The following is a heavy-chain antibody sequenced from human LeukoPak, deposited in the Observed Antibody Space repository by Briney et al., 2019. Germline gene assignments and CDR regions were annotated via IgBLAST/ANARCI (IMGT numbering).Heavy chain of an antibody. V-gene: IGHV1-2*02. D-gene: IGHD3-10*01. CDR2: INPSSGGT. J-gene: IGHJ1*01. Sequence: ASVKVSCKASGYTFTSYGISWVRQAPGQGLEWMGWINPSSGGTNYAQKFQGRVTMTRDTSISTAYMELSRLRSDDTAVYYCARRGAVTVSEYFQHWGQGTLVTVSS. CDR3: ARRGAVTVSEYFQH. CDR1: GYTFTSYG.